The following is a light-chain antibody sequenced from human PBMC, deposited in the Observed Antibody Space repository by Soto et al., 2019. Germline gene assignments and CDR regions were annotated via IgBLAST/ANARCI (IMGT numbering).Light chain of an antibody. CDR2: DVS. Sequence: QSALTQPASVSGSPGQSITISCTGTSSDVGAYNYVSWYQQHPGKVPKLMIYDVSNRPSGVSNRFSGSKSGNTASLTLSGLQAADEADYYCSSYTNSKSYVFGTGTKLTVL. V-gene: IGLV2-14*03. J-gene: IGLJ1*01. CDR1: SSDVGAYNY. CDR3: SSYTNSKSYV.